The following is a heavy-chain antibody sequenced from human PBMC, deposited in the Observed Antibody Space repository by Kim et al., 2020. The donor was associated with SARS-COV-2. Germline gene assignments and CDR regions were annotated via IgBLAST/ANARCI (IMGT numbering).Heavy chain of an antibody. J-gene: IGHJ5*02. Sequence: YADSVKGRFTSTRDNSKNTLYLQMNSLRAEDTAVYYCAKDRALSTNWFDPWGQGTLVTVSS. CDR3: AKDRALSTNWFDP. D-gene: IGHD2-2*01. V-gene: IGHV3-30*02.